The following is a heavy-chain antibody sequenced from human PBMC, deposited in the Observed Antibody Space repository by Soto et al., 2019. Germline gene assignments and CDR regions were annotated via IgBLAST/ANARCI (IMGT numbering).Heavy chain of an antibody. J-gene: IGHJ6*02. V-gene: IGHV1-69*01. Sequence: QVQLVQSGAEVKKPGSSVKVSCKASGGTFSSYAISWVRQAPGQGLEWMGGIIPISDTTNYAQKFQGRVTITAEESTSTAYMELSSLRSEDTAVYYWARSQGSSTSLEIYYSYYYGMDVWGQGTTVTVSS. CDR2: IIPISDTT. CDR3: ARSQGSSTSLEIYYSYYYGMDV. CDR1: GGTFSSYA. D-gene: IGHD2-2*01.